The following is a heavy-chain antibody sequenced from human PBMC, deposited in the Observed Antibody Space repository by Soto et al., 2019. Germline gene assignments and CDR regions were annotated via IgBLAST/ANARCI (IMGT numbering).Heavy chain of an antibody. CDR2: ISGSGSST. J-gene: IGHJ4*02. D-gene: IGHD3-3*01. V-gene: IGHV3-23*01. CDR3: AKATYYEFLSGSRPFDS. CDR1: GFTFSGYA. Sequence: EVQLLESGGGLVQPGGSLRLSCAASGFTFSGYAMSWVRQAPGKGLEWVSGISGSGSSTLYSDSVKGRFTISRDSSKNSLYLQMNNLRAEDTAVYYCAKATYYEFLSGSRPFDSWGQGTLVTVSS.